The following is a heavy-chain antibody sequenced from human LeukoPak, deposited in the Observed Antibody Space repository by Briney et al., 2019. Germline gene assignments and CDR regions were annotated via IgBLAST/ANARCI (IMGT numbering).Heavy chain of an antibody. J-gene: IGHJ3*02. CDR1: GGTFSSYA. Sequence: SVKVSCKASGGTFSSYAISWVRQAPGQGLEWMGGIIPIFGTANYAQKLQGRVTITADESTSTAYMELSSLRSEDTAVYYCARDLWTNRYCSSTSCFDAFDIWGQGTMVTVSS. CDR2: IIPIFGTA. D-gene: IGHD2-2*01. V-gene: IGHV1-69*01. CDR3: ARDLWTNRYCSSTSCFDAFDI.